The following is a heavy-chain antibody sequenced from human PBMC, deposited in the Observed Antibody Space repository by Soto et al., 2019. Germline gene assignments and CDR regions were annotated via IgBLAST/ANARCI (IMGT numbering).Heavy chain of an antibody. CDR3: ARGVDAGYDY. J-gene: IGHJ4*02. CDR1: GYTFASLD. D-gene: IGHD2-15*01. V-gene: IGHV1-8*01. Sequence: QVQLVQSGAEVKKPGASVKVSCKASGYTFASLDINWVRQTTGQGLELMVWMSPHSGYTDYAQKFQGTVPMTRDTSINTAYMELSSLTSADSAISSCARGVDAGYDYWGQGTLVTVSS. CDR2: MSPHSGYT.